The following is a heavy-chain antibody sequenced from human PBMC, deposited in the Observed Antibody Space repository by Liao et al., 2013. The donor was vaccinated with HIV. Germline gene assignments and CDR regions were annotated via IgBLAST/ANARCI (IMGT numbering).Heavy chain of an antibody. CDR1: GGSFSGYY. CDR2: INHSGST. Sequence: QVQLQQWGAGLLKPSETLSLTCAVYGGSFSGYYWSWIRQPPGKGLEWIGEINHSGSTNYNPSLKSRVTMSVDMSKNQFSLKLSSVTAADTAVYYCARFRGEYPNWFDPWGQGTLVTVSS. J-gene: IGHJ5*02. D-gene: IGHD3-10*01. CDR3: ARFRGEYPNWFDP. V-gene: IGHV4-34*01.